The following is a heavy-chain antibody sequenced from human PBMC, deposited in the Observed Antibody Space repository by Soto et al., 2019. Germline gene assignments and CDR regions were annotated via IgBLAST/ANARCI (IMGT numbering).Heavy chain of an antibody. CDR3: ASSGDYVCGSYRSNWFDP. V-gene: IGHV4-39*01. D-gene: IGHD3-16*02. CDR2: IYYSGST. Sequence: QLQLQESGPGLVKPSETLSLTCTVSGGSISSSSYYWGWIRQPPGKGLEWIGSIYYSGSTYYNPSLMRRVTISVCTSQIQFPLKLSSVTAADTAVYYCASSGDYVCGSYRSNWFDPWGQGTLVTIFS. CDR1: GGSISSSSYY. J-gene: IGHJ5*02.